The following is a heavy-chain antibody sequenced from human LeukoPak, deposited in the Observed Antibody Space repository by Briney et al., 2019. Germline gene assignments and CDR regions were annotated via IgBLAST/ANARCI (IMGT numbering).Heavy chain of an antibody. J-gene: IGHJ4*02. CDR3: AKLGSGSQSY. CDR1: GFTFNNYA. V-gene: IGHV3-23*01. CDR2: ITETAGGT. D-gene: IGHD1-1*01. Sequence: GGSLRLSCAASGFTFNNYAMNWVRQAPGNGLEWVSAITETAGGTYYADSVKGRFTISRDNSKNTLYLQMNSLRAEDTAVYYCAKLGSGSQSYWGQGTLVTVSS.